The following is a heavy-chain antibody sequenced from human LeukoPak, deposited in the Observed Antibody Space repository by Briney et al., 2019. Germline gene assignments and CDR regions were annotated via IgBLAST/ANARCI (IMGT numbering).Heavy chain of an antibody. CDR3: ARDKGNYDFVRRKNYYYMDV. J-gene: IGHJ6*03. CDR1: GITFSRYS. CDR2: ISIGSTYI. D-gene: IGHD3/OR15-3a*01. Sequence: KPGGSLRLSCAASGITFSRYSMNWVRQAPGKGLEWVSSISIGSTYIYYVDSVKGRFTISRDNAKNSLYLQMNSLRAEDTAVYYCARDKGNYDFVRRKNYYYMDVWGKGTTVTITS. V-gene: IGHV3-21*01.